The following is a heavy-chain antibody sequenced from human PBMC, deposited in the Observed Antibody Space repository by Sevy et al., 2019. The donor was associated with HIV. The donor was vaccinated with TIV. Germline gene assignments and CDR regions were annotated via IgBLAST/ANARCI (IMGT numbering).Heavy chain of an antibody. CDR1: GDSINTYY. D-gene: IGHD2-2*01. V-gene: IGHV4-59*08. CDR2: VSHSGNT. CDR3: ARLRWDLVVVPGATPGCYFDY. J-gene: IGHJ4*02. Sequence: SETLSLTCTVSGDSINTYYWSGIRQPPGKGLEWIGYVSHSGNTNYNPSLKSRVSMSLDTSRNQFSLKVKSVTAADTAVYYCARLRWDLVVVPGATPGCYFDYWGQGTLVTVSS.